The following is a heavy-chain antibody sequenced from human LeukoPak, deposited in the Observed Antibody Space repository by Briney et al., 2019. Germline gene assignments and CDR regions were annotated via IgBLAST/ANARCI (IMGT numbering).Heavy chain of an antibody. V-gene: IGHV4-59*01. CDR2: ISYSGST. CDR1: GGSISSYY. D-gene: IGHD4-17*01. J-gene: IGHJ6*03. CDR3: ARVYGDYVYYYYYYMDV. Sequence: SETLSLTCTVSGGSISSYYWSWIRQPPGKGLEWIGYISYSGSTNYNPSLKSRVTISVDTSKNQFSLKLSSVTAADTAVYYCARVYGDYVYYYYYYMDVWGKGTTVTVSS.